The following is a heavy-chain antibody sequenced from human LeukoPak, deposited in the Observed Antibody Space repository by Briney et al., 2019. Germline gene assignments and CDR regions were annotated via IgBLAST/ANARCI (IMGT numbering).Heavy chain of an antibody. V-gene: IGHV4-4*09. D-gene: IGHD2-21*01. CDR3: ARGLRDEDRHYNYYYMDV. J-gene: IGHJ6*03. CDR2: FYTSGSA. CDR1: GASISGYY. Sequence: SETLSLTCTASGASISGYYWSWIRQPPGKELEWIGYFYTSGSAHYNPSLRSRVTMSVDTSKNQFTLKLSSVTAADTAVYYCARGLRDEDRHYNYYYMDVWGKGTTVTVSS.